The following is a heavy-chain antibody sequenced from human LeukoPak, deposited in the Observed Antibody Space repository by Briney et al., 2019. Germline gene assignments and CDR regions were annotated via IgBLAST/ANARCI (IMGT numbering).Heavy chain of an antibody. D-gene: IGHD1-26*01. CDR1: GYTFTSYY. V-gene: IGHV1-46*01. Sequence: GDSVKVSCKASGYTFTSYYMHWVRQAPGQGLEWMGIINPSGGSTSYAQKFQGRVTMTRDTSTSTVYMELSSLRSEDTAVYYCARSEGATASAFDIWGQGTMVTVSS. J-gene: IGHJ3*02. CDR3: ARSEGATASAFDI. CDR2: INPSGGST.